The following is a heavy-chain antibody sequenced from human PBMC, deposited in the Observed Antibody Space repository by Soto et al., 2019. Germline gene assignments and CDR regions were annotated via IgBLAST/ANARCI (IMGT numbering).Heavy chain of an antibody. V-gene: IGHV4-31*03. CDR1: GGSISSGCYY. CDR2: ISYSGST. Sequence: QVQLQESGPGLVKPSQTLSLTCTVSGGSISSGCYYWSWIRQHPGKGLEWIGYISYSGSTYYNPSLKSRVIISVDTSKNQFSLKLSSVTAADTAVYYCARGRSSTSPYPIGYWGQVTLVTVSS. CDR3: ARGRSSTSPYPIGY. D-gene: IGHD2-2*01. J-gene: IGHJ4*02.